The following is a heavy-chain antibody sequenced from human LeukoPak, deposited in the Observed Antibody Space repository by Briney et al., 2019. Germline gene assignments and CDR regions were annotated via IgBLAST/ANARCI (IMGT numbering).Heavy chain of an antibody. CDR1: GFTFNSYW. J-gene: IGHJ4*02. CDR3: ATSRTFDY. D-gene: IGHD1-7*01. CDR2: IKQDGSEK. V-gene: IGHV3-7*01. Sequence: GGSLRLSCAASGFTFNSYWMNWVRQAPGKGLEWVANIKQDGSEKYYVDSVKGRFTISRDNAENSLYLQMNSLRAEDTAVYYCATSRTFDYWGQGTLVSVSS.